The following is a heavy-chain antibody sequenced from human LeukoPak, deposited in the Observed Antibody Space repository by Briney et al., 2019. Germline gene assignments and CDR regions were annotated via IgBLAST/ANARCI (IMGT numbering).Heavy chain of an antibody. CDR2: IIPIFGIA. CDR1: GGTFSSYA. J-gene: IGHJ5*02. Sequence: ASVKVSCKASGGTFSSYAISWVRQAPGQGLEWMGRIIPIFGIANYAQKFQGRVTITADKSTSTAYVELSSLRSEDTAVYYCARDQGPDETFDPWGQGTLVTVSS. CDR3: ARDQGPDETFDP. V-gene: IGHV1-69*04.